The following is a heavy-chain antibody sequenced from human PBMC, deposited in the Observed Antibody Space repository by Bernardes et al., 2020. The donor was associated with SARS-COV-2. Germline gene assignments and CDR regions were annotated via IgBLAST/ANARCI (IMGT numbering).Heavy chain of an antibody. CDR1: GFTFSSYA. CDR3: AKSVIGRYCSSTSCYKSEGASDY. CDR2: ISGSGGST. Sequence: GGSLRLSCAASGFTFSSYAMSWVRQAPGKGLEWVSAISGSGGSTYYADSVKGRFTISRDNSKNTLYLQMNSLRAEDTAVYYCAKSVIGRYCSSTSCYKSEGASDYWGQGTLVTVSS. J-gene: IGHJ4*02. D-gene: IGHD2-2*02. V-gene: IGHV3-23*01.